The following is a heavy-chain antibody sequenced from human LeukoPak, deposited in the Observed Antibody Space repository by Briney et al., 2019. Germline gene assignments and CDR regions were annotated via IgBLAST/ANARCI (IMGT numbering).Heavy chain of an antibody. CDR1: GGSISSSNW. J-gene: IGHJ2*01. V-gene: IGHV4-4*02. Sequence: PSGTLSLTCAVSGGSISSSNWWSWVRQPPGKGLEWIGEIYHSGSTNYNPSLKSRVTISVDKSKNQFSLKLSSVTAADTAVYYCASSESAVAGYWYFDLWGRGTLVTVSS. CDR3: ASSESAVAGYWYFDL. D-gene: IGHD6-19*01. CDR2: IYHSGST.